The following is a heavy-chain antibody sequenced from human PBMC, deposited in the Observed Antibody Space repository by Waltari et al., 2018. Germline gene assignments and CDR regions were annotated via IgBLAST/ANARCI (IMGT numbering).Heavy chain of an antibody. CDR3: AREWGTTVTTTDAFDI. V-gene: IGHV3-30*01. CDR1: GFTFSSYA. J-gene: IGHJ3*02. CDR2: ISYDGSNK. Sequence: QVQLVESGGGVVQPGRSLRLSCAASGFTFSSYAMHWVRQAPGKGLEWVAVISYDGSNKYYADSVKGRFTISRDNSKNTLYLQMNSLRAEDTAVYYCAREWGTTVTTTDAFDIWGQGTMVTVSS. D-gene: IGHD4-17*01.